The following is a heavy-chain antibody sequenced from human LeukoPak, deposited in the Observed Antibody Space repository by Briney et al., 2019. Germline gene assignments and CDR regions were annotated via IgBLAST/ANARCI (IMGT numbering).Heavy chain of an antibody. CDR2: IDPSDSYT. V-gene: IGHV5-10-1*01. CDR3: ARLHLSSWYWFDP. Sequence: GESLKISCKGSGYSFTSYWISWVRQMPRKGLEWMGRIDPSDSYTNYSPSFQGHITISADKSISTAYLQWSSLKASDTAMYYCARLHLSSWYWFDPWGQGTLVTVSS. D-gene: IGHD6-13*01. J-gene: IGHJ5*02. CDR1: GYSFTSYW.